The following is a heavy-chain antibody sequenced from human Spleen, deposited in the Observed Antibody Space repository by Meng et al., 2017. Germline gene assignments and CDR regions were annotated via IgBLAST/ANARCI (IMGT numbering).Heavy chain of an antibody. Sequence: QVQLQLWGAGLLRPSETLSLTCAVFSGSFSGYYWSWIRQPPGKGLEWIGEINHSGTTNYNPSLKSRVTISIDTSKNQFSLNLSSVTAADTAVYYCAREMATIRDYWGQGAPVTVSS. CDR1: SGSFSGYY. D-gene: IGHD5-24*01. CDR2: INHSGTT. CDR3: AREMATIRDY. V-gene: IGHV4-34*01. J-gene: IGHJ4*02.